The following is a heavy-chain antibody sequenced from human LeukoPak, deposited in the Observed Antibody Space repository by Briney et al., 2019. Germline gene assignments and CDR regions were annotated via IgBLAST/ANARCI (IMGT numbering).Heavy chain of an antibody. D-gene: IGHD2-2*01. Sequence: PGGSLRLSCAASGFAFDGAWMTWVRQAPGKGLEWVGRIKSKTDGGSTEYAAPVKGRFSISRDDSKGTVYLQMNSLKTEDTAVYFCSYMPDYWGQGTLVTVSS. CDR2: IKSKTDGGST. J-gene: IGHJ4*02. CDR1: GFAFDGAW. CDR3: SYMPDY. V-gene: IGHV3-15*01.